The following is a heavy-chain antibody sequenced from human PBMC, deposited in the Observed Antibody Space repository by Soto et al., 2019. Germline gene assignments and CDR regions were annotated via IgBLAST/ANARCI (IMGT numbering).Heavy chain of an antibody. Sequence: QVQLVQSGAEVKKPGSSVKVSCKASGGTFNSYAISWVRQAPGQGLEWMGGIIPIFGTANYAQNFQGRVAITADESTSAAYTQLRRLRPEDTAVYYCALWGFRDGNKSNNNYGMDVWGQGTTVTVSS. V-gene: IGHV1-69*01. CDR1: GGTFNSYA. CDR2: IIPIFGTA. D-gene: IGHD3-10*01. J-gene: IGHJ6*02. CDR3: ALWGFRDGNKSNNNYGMDV.